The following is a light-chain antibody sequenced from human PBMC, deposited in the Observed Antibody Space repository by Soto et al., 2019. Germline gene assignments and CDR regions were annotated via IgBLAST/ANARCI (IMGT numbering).Light chain of an antibody. CDR3: SSYTSSSNLVV. V-gene: IGLV2-14*01. CDR2: EVS. J-gene: IGLJ2*01. CDR1: SGDVGGYNY. Sequence: QSALTQPASVSGSPGQSITISCTGASGDVGGYNYVSWYQQHPGKAPKLMIYEVSNRPSGVSNRFSGSKSGNTASLTISGLQAEDEADYYCSSYTSSSNLVVFGGGTQLTVL.